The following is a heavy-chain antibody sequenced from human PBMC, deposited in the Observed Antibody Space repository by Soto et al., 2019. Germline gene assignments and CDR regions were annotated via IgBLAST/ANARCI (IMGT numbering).Heavy chain of an antibody. CDR3: ARILFGRSVAGGYFYIDV. D-gene: IGHD6-19*01. J-gene: IGHJ6*03. V-gene: IGHV2-26*01. CDR1: GFSLSNGNVG. Sequence: HVTLTESGPVLVKPREALTLICTVSGFSLSNGNVGVSWIRQHPGKALERPAHIFSNDDKSYRTALKSRRTISENTSKSQVVLTMTNVDPLDTATYDCARILFGRSVAGGYFYIDVWGKVPTVTVSS. CDR2: IFSNDDK.